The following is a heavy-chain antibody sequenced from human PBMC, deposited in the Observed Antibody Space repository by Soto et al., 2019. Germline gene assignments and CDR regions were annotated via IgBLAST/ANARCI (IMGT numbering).Heavy chain of an antibody. CDR1: GGSISSAAYC. J-gene: IGHJ4*02. D-gene: IGHD7-27*01. Sequence: QVQLQESGPRLVSPSQNLSLTYTGSGGSISSAAYCWSCIRQSPDKGLEWIGHIYDGGTTYSSPSLKGRVTISADTSETQFSLKLSSVSAADTAVYYCARGPSGDKIDYWGQGIQVTVSS. CDR2: IYDGGTT. V-gene: IGHV4-30-4*01. CDR3: ARGPSGDKIDY.